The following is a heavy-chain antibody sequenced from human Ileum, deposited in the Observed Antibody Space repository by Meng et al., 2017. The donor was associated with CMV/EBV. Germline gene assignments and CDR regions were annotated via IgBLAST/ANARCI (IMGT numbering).Heavy chain of an antibody. CDR2: IYHSGGT. CDR1: GDPISTSHW. J-gene: IGHJ4*02. V-gene: IGHV4-4*02. CDR3: ARDSSPAVTTPYYFNY. Sequence: GDPISTSHWWTWVRQPPGKGLEWIGEIYHSGGTYYNPSLKSRVTISIDKSNNQFSLKLTSVTAADTAVYYCARDSSPAVTTPYYFNYWGQGTLVTVSS. D-gene: IGHD4-17*01.